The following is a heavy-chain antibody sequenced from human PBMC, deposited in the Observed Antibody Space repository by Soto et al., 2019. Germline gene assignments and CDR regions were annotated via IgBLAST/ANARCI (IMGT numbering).Heavy chain of an antibody. J-gene: IGHJ4*02. CDR2: ISAYNGNT. D-gene: IGHD2-15*01. Sequence: ASVKVSCKASGYTFTSYGISWVRQAPGQGLEWMGWISAYNGNTNYAQKLQGRVTMTTDTSTSTAYMELRSLRSDDTAVYYCARGECSGGSCYPGPFDDWGQGTLVTVSS. CDR3: ARGECSGGSCYPGPFDD. CDR1: GYTFTSYG. V-gene: IGHV1-18*01.